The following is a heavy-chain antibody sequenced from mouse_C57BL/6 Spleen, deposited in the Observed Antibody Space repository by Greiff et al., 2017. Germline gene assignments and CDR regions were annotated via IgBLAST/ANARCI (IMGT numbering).Heavy chain of an antibody. CDR3: ARCEIYDDAMDY. Sequence: QVQLQQPGAELVKPGASVKMSCKASGYTFTSYWITWVKQRPGQGLEWIGDIYPGSGSTNYNEKFKSKATLTVDTSSSTAYMQLSSLTSEDSAVYYCARCEIYDDAMDYWGQGTSVTVSS. CDR2: IYPGSGST. CDR1: GYTFTSYW. V-gene: IGHV1-55*01. J-gene: IGHJ4*01. D-gene: IGHD2-3*01.